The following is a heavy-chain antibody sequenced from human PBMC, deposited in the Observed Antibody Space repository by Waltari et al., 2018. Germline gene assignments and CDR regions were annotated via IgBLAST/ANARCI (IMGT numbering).Heavy chain of an antibody. CDR3: ATYIGASLGTAAFDV. CDR1: GGSINSNRHY. Sequence: QLQLQESGPRLVKPSEPLSLTCTVSGGSINSNRHYWGWIRQPPGQGLEWIGTISYTGATYSSPSLKSRVTISRDTSKNQLALTLGSVTAADTALYYCATYIGASLGTAAFDVWGQGTMVTVSS. J-gene: IGHJ3*01. V-gene: IGHV4-39*01. D-gene: IGHD5-12*01. CDR2: ISYTGAT.